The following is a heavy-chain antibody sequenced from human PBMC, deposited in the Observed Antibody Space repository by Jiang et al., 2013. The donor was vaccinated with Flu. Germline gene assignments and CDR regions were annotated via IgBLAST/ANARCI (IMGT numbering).Heavy chain of an antibody. D-gene: IGHD4-17*01. J-gene: IGHJ4*02. V-gene: IGHV3-30*01. Sequence: VQLLESGGGVVQPGRSLRLSCAASGFTFSSYAMHWVRQAPGKGLEWVAVISYDGSNKYYADSVKGRFTISRDNSKNTLYLQMNSLRAEDTAVYYCARAIGVHGTTVTKFDYWGQGTLVTVSS. CDR2: ISYDGSNK. CDR3: ARAIGVHGTTVTKFDY. CDR1: GFTFSSYA.